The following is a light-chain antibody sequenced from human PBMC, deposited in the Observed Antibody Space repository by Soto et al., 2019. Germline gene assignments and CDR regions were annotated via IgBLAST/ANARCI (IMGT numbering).Light chain of an antibody. CDR2: DVS. J-gene: IGLJ1*01. CDR1: GSDVGGYNY. CDR3: CSYAGSYTRYV. Sequence: QSVLTQLRSVSGSPGQSVTISCAGTGSDVGGYNYVSWYQQHPGKAPKFMIYDVSERPSGVPDRFSGSKSGNTASLTISGLQAEDEADYYCCSYAGSYTRYVFGTGTKLTVL. V-gene: IGLV2-11*01.